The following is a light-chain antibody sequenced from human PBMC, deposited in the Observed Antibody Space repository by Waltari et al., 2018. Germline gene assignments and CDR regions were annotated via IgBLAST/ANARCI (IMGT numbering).Light chain of an antibody. CDR3: QNHERLPAM. CDR2: HAS. Sequence: EIVLTQSPGTLSLSPGERATLSCRASHNVGTYLAWYPQKPGQAPRLLIYHASSRASGIPGRFSGSCSGTDFILTISRLEPEDFAVYYCQNHERLPAMFGQGTNVEIK. J-gene: IGKJ1*01. CDR1: HNVGTY. V-gene: IGKV3-20*01.